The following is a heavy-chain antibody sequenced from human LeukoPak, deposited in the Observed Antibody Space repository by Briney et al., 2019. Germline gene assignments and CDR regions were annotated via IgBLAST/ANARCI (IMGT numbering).Heavy chain of an antibody. CDR2: INHSGST. CDR3: ARGSGYYQAFDI. Sequence: ASETLSLTCAVYGGSFSGYQWSWIRQPPGKGLEWIGEINHSGSTNYNPSLKSRVTISVDTSKNQFSLKLSSVTAADTAVYYCARGSGYYQAFDIWGQGTMVTVSS. D-gene: IGHD3-10*01. V-gene: IGHV4-34*01. J-gene: IGHJ3*02. CDR1: GGSFSGYQ.